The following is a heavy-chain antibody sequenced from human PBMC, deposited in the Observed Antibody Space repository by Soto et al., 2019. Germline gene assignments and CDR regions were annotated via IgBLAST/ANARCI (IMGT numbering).Heavy chain of an antibody. V-gene: IGHV3-11*01. D-gene: IGHD3-22*01. CDR2: ISSSGDII. Sequence: GGSLRLSCTASGFTFSDYYMSWIRQAPGKGLEWVSYISSSGDIIYYADSMKGRFTISRDNAKNSLYLQMNNLRAEDTAVYYCARDLGYYDSSGYLDYWGQGTLVTVSS. CDR3: ARDLGYYDSSGYLDY. J-gene: IGHJ4*02. CDR1: GFTFSDYY.